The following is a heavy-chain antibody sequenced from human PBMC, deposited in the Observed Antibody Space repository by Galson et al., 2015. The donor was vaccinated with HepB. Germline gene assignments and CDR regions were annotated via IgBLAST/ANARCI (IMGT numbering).Heavy chain of an antibody. CDR1: GFTFGDYA. CDR2: IRSEAYGATT. J-gene: IGHJ6*01. Sequence: SLRLSCAASGFTFGDYAMSWFRQAPGKGLEWVGFIRSEAYGATTDYAASVKDRFTISRDDSKSIAYLQMNRLRIEDTAIYYCSRDEDYEYLWVRQVPGFHQGPIGLPPGALLQEHLWG. CDR3: SRDEDYEYLWVRQVPGFHQGPIGLPPGALLQEHL. V-gene: IGHV3-49*03. D-gene: IGHD3-16*01.